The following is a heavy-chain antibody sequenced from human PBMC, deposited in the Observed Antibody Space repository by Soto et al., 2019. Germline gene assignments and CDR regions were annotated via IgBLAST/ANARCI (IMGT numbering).Heavy chain of an antibody. CDR1: GGTFSSYT. D-gene: IGHD6-19*01. CDR2: IIPILGIA. J-gene: IGHJ5*02. Sequence: SVKVSCKASGGTFSSYTISWVRQAPGQGLEWMGRIIPILGIANYAQKFQGRVTITADKSTSTAYMELSSLRSEDTAVYYCARDVSSGWPRGWFDPWGQGTLVTVSS. CDR3: ARDVSSGWPRGWFDP. V-gene: IGHV1-69*04.